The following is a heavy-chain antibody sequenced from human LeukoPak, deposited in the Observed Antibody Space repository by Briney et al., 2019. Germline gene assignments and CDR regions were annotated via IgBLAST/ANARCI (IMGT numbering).Heavy chain of an antibody. CDR1: VGSFSGYY. J-gene: IGHJ6*03. V-gene: IGHV4-34*01. CDR3: ARSAYSSAGLYYYYYMDV. Sequence: SETLSLTCAVYVGSFSGYYWSCIRQPPGKGLEWIGEINNSGSSNYNPSLKSRVTISVDTPKNQFSLKLTAVTAADTAVYYCARSAYSSAGLYYYYYMDVWGRGTPVTVSS. CDR2: INNSGSS. D-gene: IGHD3-22*01.